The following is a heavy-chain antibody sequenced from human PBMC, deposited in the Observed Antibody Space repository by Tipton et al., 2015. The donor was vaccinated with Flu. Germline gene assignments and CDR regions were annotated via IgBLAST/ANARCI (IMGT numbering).Heavy chain of an antibody. CDR2: ICPGSP. J-gene: IGHJ5*01. D-gene: IGHD4-11*01. CDR3: ARRDYSNYVSVPKNWFDS. Sequence: TLSLTCSVSGASVGSPYCWGWVRQPLGKGLEWIGNICPGSPYYNPSLRSRVTISVARAKAQFSLRLTSVTAADTAVYYCARRDYSNYVSVPKNWFDSWGQGILVTVSS. V-gene: IGHV4-38-2*01. CDR1: GASVGSPYC.